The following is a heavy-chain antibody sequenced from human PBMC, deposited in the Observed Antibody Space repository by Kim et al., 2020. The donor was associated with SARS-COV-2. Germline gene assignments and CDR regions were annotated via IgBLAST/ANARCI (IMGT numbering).Heavy chain of an antibody. CDR1: GFIFSTQW. J-gene: IGHJ3*02. Sequence: GGSLRLSCAASGFIFSTQWMSWVRQAPGKGLEWVANIKEDGSVQNYADSVRGRHTISRDNAKNALYLQMDSLRDEDTAVYYCARLIGYDPNSGYGIGGEGTKVTVSS. CDR3: ARLIGYDPNSGYGI. CDR2: IKEDGSVQ. D-gene: IGHD5-12*01. V-gene: IGHV3-7*03.